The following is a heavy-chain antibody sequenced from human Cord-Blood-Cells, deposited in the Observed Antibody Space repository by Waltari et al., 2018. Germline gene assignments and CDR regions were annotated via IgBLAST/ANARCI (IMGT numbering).Heavy chain of an antibody. CDR3: ARSGYCSSTSCYSDY. J-gene: IGHJ4*02. Sequence: QVQLVQSGAEVKKPGAAVKVSCEASRYTITGYYMQWVRQAPGQGLEWMGWINPNSGGTNYAQKFQGWVTMTRDTSISTAYMELSRLRSDDTAVYYCARSGYCSSTSCYSDYWGQGALVTVSS. CDR1: RYTITGYY. V-gene: IGHV1-2*04. CDR2: INPNSGGT. D-gene: IGHD2-2*01.